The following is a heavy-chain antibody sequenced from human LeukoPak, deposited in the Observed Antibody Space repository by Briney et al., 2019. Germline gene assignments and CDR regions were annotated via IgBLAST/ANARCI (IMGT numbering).Heavy chain of an antibody. CDR1: GFPFSSYG. J-gene: IGHJ4*02. D-gene: IGHD3-22*01. CDR3: AKDDSGYSPYYFDY. Sequence: PGGSLRLSCAASGFPFSSYGMHWVRQAPGKGLEWVAFIRYDGSNKYYADSVKGRFTISRDNSKNTLYLQMNSLRAEDTAVYYCAKDDSGYSPYYFDYWGQGTLVTVSP. V-gene: IGHV3-30*02. CDR2: IRYDGSNK.